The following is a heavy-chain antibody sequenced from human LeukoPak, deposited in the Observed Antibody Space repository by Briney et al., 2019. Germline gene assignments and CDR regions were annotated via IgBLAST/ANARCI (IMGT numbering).Heavy chain of an antibody. CDR3: AKERGSGSYYDYYYYMDV. V-gene: IGHV3-23*01. D-gene: IGHD3-10*01. CDR1: GFTFSSSA. Sequence: GGSLRLSCAASGFTFSSSAMSWVRQAPGKGLERVSAISGSGGSTYYADSVKGRFTISRDNSKNTLYLQMNSLRADDTAVYYCAKERGSGSYYDYYYYMDVWGKGTTVTVSS. CDR2: ISGSGGST. J-gene: IGHJ6*03.